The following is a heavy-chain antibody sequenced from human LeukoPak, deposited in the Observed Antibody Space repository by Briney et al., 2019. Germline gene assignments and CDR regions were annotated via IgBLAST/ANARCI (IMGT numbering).Heavy chain of an antibody. CDR3: ARGDSYGQGYYFDY. CDR1: GFTVSSNY. J-gene: IGHJ4*02. D-gene: IGHD5-18*01. CDR2: IYSGGST. V-gene: IGHV3-53*01. Sequence: GGSLRLSCAASGFTVSSNYMSWVRQAPGKGLEWVSVIYSGGSTYYADSVKGRFTISRDNSKNTLYLQMNSLRAEDTAVYYCARGDSYGQGYYFDYWGQGTLVTVSS.